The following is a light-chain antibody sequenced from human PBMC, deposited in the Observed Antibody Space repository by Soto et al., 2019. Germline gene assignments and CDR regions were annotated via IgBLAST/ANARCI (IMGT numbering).Light chain of an antibody. CDR2: DVS. V-gene: IGLV2-14*01. CDR1: SSDVGGYSY. Sequence: QSVLTQPASVSGSPGQSIAISFTGTSSDVGGYSYVSWYQQQPGKAPKLVISDVSNRPSGVSDRFSGSKSGNTASLTISGLQTEDEADYYCASYTTSSTYVFGTGTKVTDL. J-gene: IGLJ1*01. CDR3: ASYTTSSTYV.